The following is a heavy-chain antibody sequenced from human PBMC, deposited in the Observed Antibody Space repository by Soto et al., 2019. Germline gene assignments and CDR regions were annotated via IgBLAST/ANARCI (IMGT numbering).Heavy chain of an antibody. CDR3: ATLVPAPIKLFPRLGWFDP. Sequence: SVKVSCKASGGTFSSETITWVRQAPGQGLEWMGGIIPISDTANYAQNFRGRVTITADESTSTVYLELSSLRSEDTAVYYCATLVPAPIKLFPRLGWFDPWGQGTLVTVSS. V-gene: IGHV1-69*13. CDR1: GGTFSSET. D-gene: IGHD2-2*02. CDR2: IIPISDTA. J-gene: IGHJ5*02.